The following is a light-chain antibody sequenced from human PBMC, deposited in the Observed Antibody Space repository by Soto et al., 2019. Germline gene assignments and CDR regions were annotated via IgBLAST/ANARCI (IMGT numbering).Light chain of an antibody. Sequence: TVMTQSPATLSVSPGERATLSFRASQGLGTNLAWYQQRPGQAPRLLIYAASTRATGVPARFSGSGSETKFTVTITTLQSEDVAVYYCQHYNNWQLSFGVGTKVHIK. CDR2: AAS. J-gene: IGKJ4*01. CDR3: QHYNNWQLS. CDR1: QGLGTN. V-gene: IGKV3-15*01.